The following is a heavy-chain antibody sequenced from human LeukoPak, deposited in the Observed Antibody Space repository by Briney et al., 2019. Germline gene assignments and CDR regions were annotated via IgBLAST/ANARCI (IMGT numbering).Heavy chain of an antibody. CDR2: ISISNTI. J-gene: IGHJ4*02. Sequence: GGSLRLSCAASGFTFSSYSMNWVRQAPGKGLEWISYISISNTIYYADSVKGRFTISRDNSKNTLYLQMNSLRAEDTAVYYCARGAYGSGSYSERYFDYWGQGTLVTVSS. CDR3: ARGAYGSGSYSERYFDY. D-gene: IGHD3-10*01. CDR1: GFTFSSYS. V-gene: IGHV3-48*01.